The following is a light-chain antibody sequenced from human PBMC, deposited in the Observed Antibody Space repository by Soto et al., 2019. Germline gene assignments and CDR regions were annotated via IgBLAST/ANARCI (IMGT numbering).Light chain of an antibody. CDR3: QQYDSSPRT. J-gene: IGKJ1*01. V-gene: IGKV3-11*01. Sequence: EIVLTQSPATLSLSPGDTATLSCRASQNINNYLAWYQQKSGQAPRLLIFDASNRATGIPPRFSGRGSGTDFTLTISSLEPEDFAVYWCQQYDSSPRTFGQGTKVDIK. CDR2: DAS. CDR1: QNINNY.